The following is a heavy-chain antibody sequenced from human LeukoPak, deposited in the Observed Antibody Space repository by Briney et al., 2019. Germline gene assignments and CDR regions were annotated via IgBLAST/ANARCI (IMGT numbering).Heavy chain of an antibody. Sequence: ASVKVSCKASGYTFTSYAMHWVRQAPGQRLEWMGWINAGNGNTKYSQKFQGRVTITRDTSASTAYMELSSLRSEDTAVYYCARGDNYYDSSGYYYEGISSFDYWGQGTLVTVSS. CDR3: ARGDNYYDSSGYYYEGISSFDY. V-gene: IGHV1-3*01. J-gene: IGHJ4*02. D-gene: IGHD3-22*01. CDR1: GYTFTSYA. CDR2: INAGNGNT.